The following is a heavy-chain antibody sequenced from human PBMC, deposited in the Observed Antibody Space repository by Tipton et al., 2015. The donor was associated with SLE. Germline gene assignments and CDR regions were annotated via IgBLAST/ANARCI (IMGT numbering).Heavy chain of an antibody. CDR1: GFTFSNYG. D-gene: IGHD4-11*01. J-gene: IGHJ4*02. CDR3: ARDRGSYRNFVDY. Sequence: LVQSGAEVKKPGASVKVSCKASGFTFSNYGINWVRQAPGQGLEWMGWISPHTGDTRYAQKLQGRVTMTTDTPTSTAYMEMRRLRSDDTAVYYCARDRGSYRNFVDYWGQGTLVTVSS. CDR2: ISPHTGDT. V-gene: IGHV1-18*01.